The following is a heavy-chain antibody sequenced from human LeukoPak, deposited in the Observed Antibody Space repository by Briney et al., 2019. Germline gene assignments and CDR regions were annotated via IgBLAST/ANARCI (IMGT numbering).Heavy chain of an antibody. CDR1: GYIFTSYW. V-gene: IGHV5-51*01. Sequence: GESLKISCKGSGYIFTSYWIGWVRQMPGKGLEWMGIIYPGDSDTRYSPSFQGQVTISADKSISTAYLQWSSLKGSDTAMYYCARVHGITIFGVVIRPFDYWGQGTLVTVSS. CDR2: IYPGDSDT. CDR3: ARVHGITIFGVVIRPFDY. D-gene: IGHD3-3*01. J-gene: IGHJ4*02.